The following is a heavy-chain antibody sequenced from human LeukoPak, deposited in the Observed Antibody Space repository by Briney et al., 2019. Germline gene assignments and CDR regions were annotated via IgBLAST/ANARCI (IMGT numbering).Heavy chain of an antibody. D-gene: IGHD3-22*01. CDR2: IYTSGST. V-gene: IGHV4-4*07. J-gene: IGHJ4*02. CDR3: ARLRRYYYDSSGYYYLALDY. CDR1: GGSISSYY. Sequence: SETLSLTCTVSGGSISSYYWSWIRQPAGKGLEWIGRIYTSGSTNYNPSLKSRVTMSVDTSKNQFSLKLSSVTAADTAVYYCARLRRYYYDSSGYYYLALDYWGQGTLVTVSS.